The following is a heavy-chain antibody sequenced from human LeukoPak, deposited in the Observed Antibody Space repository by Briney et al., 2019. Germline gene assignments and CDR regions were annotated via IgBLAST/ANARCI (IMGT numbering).Heavy chain of an antibody. CDR3: AKDTKIPNCSGGSCYRYFDY. D-gene: IGHD2-15*01. V-gene: IGHV3-30-3*01. CDR1: GSTFSSYA. J-gene: IGHJ4*02. CDR2: ISYDGSNK. Sequence: GRSLRLSCAVSGSTFSSYAMHWVRQAPGKGLEWVAVISYDGSNKYYADSVKGRFTISGDNSKNTLYLQMNSLRAEDTAVYYCAKDTKIPNCSGGSCYRYFDYWGQGTLVTVSS.